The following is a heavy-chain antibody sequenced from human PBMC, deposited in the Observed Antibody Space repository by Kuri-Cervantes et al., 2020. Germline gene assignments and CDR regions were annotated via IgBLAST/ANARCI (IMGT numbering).Heavy chain of an antibody. D-gene: IGHD3-10*01. CDR2: INPNSGGT. CDR1: GYTFTGYY. J-gene: IGHJ5*02. Sequence: ASVKVSCKASGYTFTGYYMHWVRQAPGQGLEWMGWINPNSGGTNYAQKFQGRVTMSRDTSIGTAYMELSRLKSDDTAVYYCMVRAVSNWFDPWGQGTLVTVSS. V-gene: IGHV1-2*02. CDR3: MVRAVSNWFDP.